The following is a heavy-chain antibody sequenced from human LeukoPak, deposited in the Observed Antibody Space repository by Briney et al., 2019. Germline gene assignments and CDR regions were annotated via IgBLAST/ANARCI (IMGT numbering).Heavy chain of an antibody. J-gene: IGHJ4*02. V-gene: IGHV4-39*01. D-gene: IGHD3-22*01. CDR3: ARLGPRNSSGYYYY. CDR2: IYSSVT. Sequence: KPSETLSLTCTVSGDSISSSSYYWGWIRQPPGKGLEWIASIYSSVTYYNPSLKSRVTISVDTSKNQFSLRLSSVTAADTAVYYCARLGPRNSSGYYYYWGQGTLVTVSS. CDR1: GDSISSSSYY.